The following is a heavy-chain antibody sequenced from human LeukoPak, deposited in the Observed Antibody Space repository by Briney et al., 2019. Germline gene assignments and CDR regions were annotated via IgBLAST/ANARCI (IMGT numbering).Heavy chain of an antibody. D-gene: IGHD4-17*01. CDR1: GYTFTGYY. Sequence: ASVTVSCTASGYTFTGYYMHWVRQAPGQGLEWMGWINPNSGGTNYAQKFQGRVTMTRDTSISTAYMELSRLRSDDTAVYYCARGGGDYDPLYYFDYWGQGTLVTVSS. V-gene: IGHV1-2*02. CDR2: INPNSGGT. CDR3: ARGGGDYDPLYYFDY. J-gene: IGHJ4*02.